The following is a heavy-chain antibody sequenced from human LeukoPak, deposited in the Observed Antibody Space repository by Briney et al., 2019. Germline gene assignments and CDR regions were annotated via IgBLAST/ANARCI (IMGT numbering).Heavy chain of an antibody. CDR1: GFTFGGYG. CDR2: IAYDGSRA. Sequence: GGSLRLSCAGSGFTFGGYGMHWFRQTPGKGLEWVAVIAYDGSRAFYADSVKGRFTISRDNSKNTMSVQKDDLRDEDTAVYYCTRYNNDHFDYWGQGTLVTVSS. V-gene: IGHV3-33*01. D-gene: IGHD1-14*01. J-gene: IGHJ4*02. CDR3: TRYNNDHFDY.